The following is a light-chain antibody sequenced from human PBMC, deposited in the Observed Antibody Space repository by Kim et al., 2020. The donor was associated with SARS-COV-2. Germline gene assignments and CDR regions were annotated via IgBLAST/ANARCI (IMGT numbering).Light chain of an antibody. CDR2: EVT. CDR1: SSDVGSYDL. V-gene: IGLV2-23*02. CDR3: CSYASSSTSV. Sequence: QSVLTQPASVSGSPGQSITISCTGTSSDVGSYDLVSWYQQHPGKAPKLMIYEVTKRPSGVSNRFSGSKSGNTASLTISGLQAEDEADYYCCSYASSSTSVFGGGTQLTVL. J-gene: IGLJ2*01.